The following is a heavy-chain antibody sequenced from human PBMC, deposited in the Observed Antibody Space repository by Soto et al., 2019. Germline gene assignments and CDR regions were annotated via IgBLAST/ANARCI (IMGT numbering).Heavy chain of an antibody. CDR2: IYYSGST. CDR3: ARHGGGDGYNDAFDI. D-gene: IGHD3-16*01. V-gene: IGHV4-39*01. J-gene: IGHJ3*02. CDR1: GGSISSSSYY. Sequence: QLQLQESGPGLVKPSETLSLTCTVSGGSISSSSYYWGWIRQPPGKGLEWIGSIYYSGSTYYNPSLKSRVTISVDTSKNQFSLKLSSVTAADTAVYYCARHGGGDGYNDAFDIWGQGTMVTVSS.